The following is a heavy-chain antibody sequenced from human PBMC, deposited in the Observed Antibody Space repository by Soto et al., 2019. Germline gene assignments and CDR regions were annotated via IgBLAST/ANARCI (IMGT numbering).Heavy chain of an antibody. D-gene: IGHD3-10*01. V-gene: IGHV1-46*03. J-gene: IGHJ4*02. CDR1: GYIFTSYY. Sequence: ASVKVSCKAYGYIFTSYYLHWVRQAPGQGLEWMGWINPFDGSRMFAQSFQGRVTFTRDTSTSTVYMELSGLRSDYTAVYYCSRVDPGETSPFDHWGQGTLVTVSS. CDR2: INPFDGSR. CDR3: SRVDPGETSPFDH.